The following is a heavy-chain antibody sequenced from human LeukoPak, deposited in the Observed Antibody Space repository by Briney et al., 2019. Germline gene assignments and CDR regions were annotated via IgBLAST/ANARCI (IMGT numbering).Heavy chain of an antibody. CDR3: ARGSRELFYFDY. V-gene: IGHV4-59*01. Sequence: SETLSLTRTVSGGSLSSYYWSWIPQPPGKGLELIGDIYYSGSTKYTPSLKSRVTISVHASQTQFSLKLTSVTAADTAVYYCARGSRELFYFDYWGQGTLVTVSS. D-gene: IGHD1-7*01. CDR2: IYYSGST. J-gene: IGHJ4*02. CDR1: GGSLSSYY.